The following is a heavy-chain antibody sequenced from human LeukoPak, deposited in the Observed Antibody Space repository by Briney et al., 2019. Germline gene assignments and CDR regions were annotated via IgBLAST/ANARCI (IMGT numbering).Heavy chain of an antibody. CDR2: INPNSGGT. CDR3: ARDFVPYSSSAFFDY. D-gene: IGHD6-6*01. Sequence: ASVKVSCKASGYTFAGYYMHWVRQAPGQGLEWMGWINPNSGGTNYAQKFQGRVTMTRDTSISTAYMELSRLRSDDTAVYYCARDFVPYSSSAFFDYWGQGTLVTVSS. J-gene: IGHJ4*02. V-gene: IGHV1-2*02. CDR1: GYTFAGYY.